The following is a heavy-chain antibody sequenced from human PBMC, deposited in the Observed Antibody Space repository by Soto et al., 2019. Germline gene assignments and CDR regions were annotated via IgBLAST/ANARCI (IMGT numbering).Heavy chain of an antibody. CDR3: AKDGRPKVEGPSAIGAY. Sequence: ESGGGVVQPGRSLRLSCAASGFTFSSYGMHWVRQAPGKGLEWVAGISYDGSNKYYADSVKGRFTISRDNSKNTLYLQKNSLRGEDTAVYYCAKDGRPKVEGPSAIGAYWGQGTLVTVSS. CDR2: ISYDGSNK. CDR1: GFTFSSYG. V-gene: IGHV3-30*18. J-gene: IGHJ4*02. D-gene: IGHD2-2*02.